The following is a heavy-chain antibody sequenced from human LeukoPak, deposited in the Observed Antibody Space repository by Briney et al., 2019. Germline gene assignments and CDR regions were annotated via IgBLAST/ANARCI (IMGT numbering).Heavy chain of an antibody. D-gene: IGHD6-19*01. CDR1: GFTFTSSA. V-gene: IGHV1-58*01. CDR3: AADMPNSSGCG. J-gene: IGHJ4*02. Sequence: SAKVSCKASGFTFTSSAVQWVRHARGQRIEWIGWIFVGSGNTNYAQKFQERVTITRDMSTSTADMELSSLRSEDAAVYYCAADMPNSSGCGWGQGTLVSVSS. CDR2: IFVGSGNT.